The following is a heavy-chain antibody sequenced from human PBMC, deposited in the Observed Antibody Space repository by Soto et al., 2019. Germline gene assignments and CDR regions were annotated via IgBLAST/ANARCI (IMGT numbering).Heavy chain of an antibody. CDR3: AKSDDFWSGYYYPEDY. CDR1: VFPFSSYA. Sequence: PGGSLRLSCAASVFPFSSYAMSWVRQAPGKGLEWVSAISGSGGSTYYADSVKGRFTISRDNSKNTLYLQMNSLRAEDTAVYYCAKSDDFWSGYYYPEDYWGQGTLVTVSS. V-gene: IGHV3-23*01. J-gene: IGHJ4*02. D-gene: IGHD3-3*01. CDR2: ISGSGGST.